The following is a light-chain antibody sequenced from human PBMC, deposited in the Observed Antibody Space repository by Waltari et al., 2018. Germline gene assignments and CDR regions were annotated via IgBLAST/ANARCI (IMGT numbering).Light chain of an antibody. CDR2: DVN. V-gene: IGLV2-23*02. CDR1: SSDVGTYDL. CDR3: CSFADSSASWV. J-gene: IGLJ3*02. Sequence: QSALTQPASVSGSPGQSITIYCTGTSSDVGTYDLVSWYQQHPGKAPKLMIHDVNKRPSGVSPRFSGSKSGNTASLTISGLQAEDEADYYCCSFADSSASWVFGGGTKLTVL.